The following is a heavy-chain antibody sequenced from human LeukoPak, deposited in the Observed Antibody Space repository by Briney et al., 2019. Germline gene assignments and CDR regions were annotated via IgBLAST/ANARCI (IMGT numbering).Heavy chain of an antibody. CDR3: ARSTVTRNNWFDP. D-gene: IGHD4-11*01. V-gene: IGHV4-39*07. CDR2: IYHSGST. Sequence: KTSETLSLTCTVSGGSISSRSNYWGWIRQPPGKGLEWIGSIYHSGSTYYNPSLKSRVTISVDTSKNQFSLKLSSVTAADTAVYYCARSTVTRNNWFDPWGQGTLVTVSS. CDR1: GGSISSRSNY. J-gene: IGHJ5*02.